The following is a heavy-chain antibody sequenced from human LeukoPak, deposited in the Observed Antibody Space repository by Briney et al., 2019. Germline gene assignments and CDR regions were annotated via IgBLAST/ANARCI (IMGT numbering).Heavy chain of an antibody. CDR3: ARDAPYYYGSGTRNYYMDV. CDR1: GDSISTSNSY. D-gene: IGHD3-10*01. J-gene: IGHJ6*03. V-gene: IGHV4-39*07. CDR2: IYYSGNT. Sequence: SETLPLTCTVSGDSISTSNSYWGWIRQPPGKGLEWIGSIYYSGNTYYNASLKSRVTISVDTSKNQFSLKLSSVTAADTAVYYCARDAPYYYGSGTRNYYMDVWGKGTTVTISS.